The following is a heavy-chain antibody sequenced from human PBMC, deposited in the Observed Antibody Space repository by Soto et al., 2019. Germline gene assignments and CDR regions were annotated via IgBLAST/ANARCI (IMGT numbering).Heavy chain of an antibody. CDR3: ARSTIAPRLFMFPFDS. Sequence: SETMSLTCTVSDGSISRGGYYWSWIRQHPGKGLEWIGYIYYSGSTYYNPSLKSRVTISVDTSKNQFSLKLSSVTAADTAVYYCARSTIAPRLFMFPFDSWGQGTLVTVSS. V-gene: IGHV4-31*03. D-gene: IGHD6-6*01. CDR1: DGSISRGGYY. J-gene: IGHJ4*02. CDR2: IYYSGST.